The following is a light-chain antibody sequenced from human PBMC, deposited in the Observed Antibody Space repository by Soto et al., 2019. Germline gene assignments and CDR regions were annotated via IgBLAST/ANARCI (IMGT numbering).Light chain of an antibody. J-gene: IGKJ4*01. CDR3: QQYGSTPLT. V-gene: IGKV3-20*01. Sequence: EIVLTQSPGTLSLSPGERATLSCRASQSVSSNYLAWYQQKPGQAPKLLIYRASNRATGIPDRFSGSGSGTDFTPPIISMEAEDVVVDYCQQYGSTPLTFGGGTKVDIK. CDR1: QSVSSNY. CDR2: RAS.